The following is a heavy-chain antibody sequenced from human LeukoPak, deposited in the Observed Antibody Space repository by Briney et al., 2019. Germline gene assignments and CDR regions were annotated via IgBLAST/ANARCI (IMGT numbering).Heavy chain of an antibody. CDR1: GYTFTSYG. CDR2: INPHSGGT. Sequence: GASVKVSCKASGYTFTSYGISWVRQAPGQGLEWMGWINPHSGGTDHAQKFQGRVTMTRDTSISTAYMELSRLRSDDTAVYYCARDNDSRDPPHFDYWGQGTLVTVSS. V-gene: IGHV1-2*02. J-gene: IGHJ4*02. CDR3: ARDNDSRDPPHFDY. D-gene: IGHD3-16*01.